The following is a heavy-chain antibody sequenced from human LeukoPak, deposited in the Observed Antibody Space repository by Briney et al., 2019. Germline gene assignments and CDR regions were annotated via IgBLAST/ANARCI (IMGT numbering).Heavy chain of an antibody. CDR3: ARHGRIVGAMTPYYFDY. V-gene: IGHV4-30-2*01. J-gene: IGHJ4*02. D-gene: IGHD1-26*01. Sequence: SETLSLTCTVSGGSIISGGYYWSWIRQPPGKGLEWIGYIYHTGLTYYNPSLKSRVTISVDTSKNQFSLKLSSVTAADTAVYYCARHGRIVGAMTPYYFDYWGQGTLVTVSS. CDR2: IYHTGLT. CDR1: GGSIISGGYY.